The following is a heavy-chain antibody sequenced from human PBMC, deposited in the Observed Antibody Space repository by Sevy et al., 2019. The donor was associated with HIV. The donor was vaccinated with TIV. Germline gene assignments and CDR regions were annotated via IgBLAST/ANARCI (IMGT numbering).Heavy chain of an antibody. CDR2: INPSGGST. CDR1: GYTFTSYY. D-gene: IGHD3-10*01. J-gene: IGHJ5*02. V-gene: IGHV1-46*01. Sequence: ASVKVSCKASGYTFTSYYMHWVRQVPGQGLEWMGIINPSGGSTSYAQKFQGRVTMTRDTSTSTVYMELSSLRSEDTAVYYCARDTDYYGSGTSRPGNWFDPWGQGTLVTVSS. CDR3: ARDTDYYGSGTSRPGNWFDP.